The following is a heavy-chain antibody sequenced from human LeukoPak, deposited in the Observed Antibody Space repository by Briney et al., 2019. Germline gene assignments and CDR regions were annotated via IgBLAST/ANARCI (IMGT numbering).Heavy chain of an antibody. V-gene: IGHV3-30*18. Sequence: GGSLRLSCAASGFTFSSYDMHWVRQAPGKGLEWVAVISYDGSNKYYAASVKGRFTISRDNSKNTLYLQMNSRRPEDTAVYYCAKAWVQLWAPLGDYWGQGTLVTVSS. D-gene: IGHD5-18*01. CDR2: ISYDGSNK. CDR3: AKAWVQLWAPLGDY. J-gene: IGHJ4*02. CDR1: GFTFSSYD.